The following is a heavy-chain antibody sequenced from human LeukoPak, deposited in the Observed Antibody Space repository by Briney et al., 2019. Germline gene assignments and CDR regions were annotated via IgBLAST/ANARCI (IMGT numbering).Heavy chain of an antibody. J-gene: IGHJ4*02. CDR2: ISGSGGST. D-gene: IGHD4-11*01. CDR1: GYSFTSYW. Sequence: GESLKISCKGSGYSFTSYWIGWVRQAPGKGLEWVSAISGSGGSTYYADSVKGQFTISRDNSKNTLYLQMNSLRAEDTAVYYCAKVPYSKVTKVMRLYWGQGTLVTVSS. V-gene: IGHV3-23*01. CDR3: AKVPYSKVTKVMRLY.